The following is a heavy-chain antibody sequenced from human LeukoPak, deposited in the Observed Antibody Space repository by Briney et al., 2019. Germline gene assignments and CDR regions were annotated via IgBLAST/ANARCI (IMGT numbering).Heavy chain of an antibody. D-gene: IGHD3-16*01. V-gene: IGHV4-34*01. CDR3: ARALGAANWFDP. Sequence: SETLSLTCAVYGGSFSGYYWSWIRQPPGKGLEWIGEINHSGSTNYTPSLKRRVTISVDTSKNQFSLKLSTVTAADTAVYYCARALGAANWFDPWGQGTLVTVSS. CDR2: INHSGST. J-gene: IGHJ5*02. CDR1: GGSFSGYY.